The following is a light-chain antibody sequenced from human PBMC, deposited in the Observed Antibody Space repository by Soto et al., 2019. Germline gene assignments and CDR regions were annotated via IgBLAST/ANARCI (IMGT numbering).Light chain of an antibody. CDR1: SGHSSYA. CDR2: LDSDGSH. CDR3: QTWGTGIHVV. Sequence: QPVLPQSPSASASLGASVKLTCTLSSGHSSYAIAWHQQQPEEGPRYLMKLDSDGSHTKADAIPDRFSGSSSGAERYLTISSLQSEDEADYYCQTWGTGIHVVFGGGTKLTVL. V-gene: IGLV4-69*01. J-gene: IGLJ2*01.